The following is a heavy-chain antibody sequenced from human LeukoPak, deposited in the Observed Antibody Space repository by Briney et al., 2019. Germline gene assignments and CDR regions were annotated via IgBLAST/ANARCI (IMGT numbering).Heavy chain of an antibody. J-gene: IGHJ4*02. CDR1: GFTFSSYA. CDR3: ARDFSYYDSSGLVLGNPGG. V-gene: IGHV3-30*04. CDR2: ISYDGSNK. D-gene: IGHD3-22*01. Sequence: GGSLRLSCAASGFTFSSYAMHWVRQAPGKGLEWVAVISYDGSNKYYADSVKGRFTISRDNSKNTLYLQMNSLRAEDTAVYYCARDFSYYDSSGLVLGNPGGWGQGTLVTVSS.